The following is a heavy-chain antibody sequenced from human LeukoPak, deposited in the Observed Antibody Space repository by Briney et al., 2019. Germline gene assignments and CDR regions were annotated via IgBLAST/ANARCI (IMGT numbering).Heavy chain of an antibody. J-gene: IGHJ5*02. CDR3: ARDPLRWWIWFYP. Sequence: KPSETLSLTCTVSGGSITSYYWGWIRQPPGKGLEWIGSIYYSGSTYYNPSLKSRVTISVDTSKNQFSLKLSSVTAADTAVYYCARDPLRWWIWFYPWGQGTLVT. CDR2: IYYSGST. V-gene: IGHV4-39*07. CDR1: GGSITSYY. D-gene: IGHD4-23*01.